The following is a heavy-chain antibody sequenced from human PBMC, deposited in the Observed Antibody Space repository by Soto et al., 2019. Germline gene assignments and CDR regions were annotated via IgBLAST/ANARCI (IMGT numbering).Heavy chain of an antibody. D-gene: IGHD6-25*01. Sequence: EVQLVESGGGLVKPGGSLRLSCAASGFTFSSYSMNWVRQAPGKGLEWVASISSSSSYIYYADSVKGRFTISRDKPKNSRFLQMSSLRPGDPALYYCARHEGPAAGNYGMDVWGRGTTVTVSS. CDR3: ARHEGPAAGNYGMDV. V-gene: IGHV3-21*02. CDR2: ISSSSSYI. CDR1: GFTFSSYS. J-gene: IGHJ6*02.